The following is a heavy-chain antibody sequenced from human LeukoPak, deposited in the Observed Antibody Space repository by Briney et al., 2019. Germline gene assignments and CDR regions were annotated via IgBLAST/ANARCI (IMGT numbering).Heavy chain of an antibody. V-gene: IGHV1-69*13. CDR3: ASHDYSNYGWFDP. CDR2: IIPIFGTA. D-gene: IGHD4-11*01. CDR1: GGTFSSYA. J-gene: IGHJ5*02. Sequence: ASVKVSCKASGGTFSSYAISWVRQAPGQGLEWMGGIIPIFGTANYAQKFQGRVTITPDESTSTAYMELSSLRSEDTAVYYCASHDYSNYGWFDPWGQGTLVTVSS.